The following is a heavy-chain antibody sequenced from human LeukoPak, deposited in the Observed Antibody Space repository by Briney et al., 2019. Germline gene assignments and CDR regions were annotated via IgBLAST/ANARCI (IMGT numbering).Heavy chain of an antibody. J-gene: IGHJ5*02. CDR3: AREVDAAAAYNWFDP. CDR1: GGSISSNSNY. V-gene: IGHV4-39*07. D-gene: IGHD2-2*01. CDR2: LYYSGST. Sequence: SETLSLTCTVSGGSISSNSNYWGWIRQPPGKGLEWIGSLYYSGSTYYNSSLKSRVTISVDTSKNQFSLKLSSVTAADTAVYYCAREVDAAAAYNWFDPWGQGTLVTVSS.